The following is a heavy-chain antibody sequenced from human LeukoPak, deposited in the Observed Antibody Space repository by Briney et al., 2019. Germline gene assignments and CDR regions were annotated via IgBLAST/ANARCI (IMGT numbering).Heavy chain of an antibody. V-gene: IGHV1-8*03. CDR3: ARSMKNYDFWSGTNSYYFDY. CDR1: GYTFTSYD. CDR2: MNPNSGNT. J-gene: IGHJ4*02. D-gene: IGHD3-3*01. Sequence: ASVKVSCKASGYTFTSYDINWVRQATGQGLEWMGWMNPNSGNTGYAQKFQGRVTITRNTSISTAYMELSSLRSEDTAVYYCARSMKNYDFWSGTNSYYFDYWGQGTLVTVSS.